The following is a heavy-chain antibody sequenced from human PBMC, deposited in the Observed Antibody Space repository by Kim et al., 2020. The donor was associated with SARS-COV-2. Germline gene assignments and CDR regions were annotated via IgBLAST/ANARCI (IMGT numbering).Heavy chain of an antibody. Sequence: KGRFTNSRDNAKNSLYLQMNSLRAEDTAVYYCARSRFPIVGIAAAGTFFDYWGQGTLVTVSS. V-gene: IGHV3-11*06. D-gene: IGHD6-13*01. CDR3: ARSRFPIVGIAAAGTFFDY. J-gene: IGHJ4*02.